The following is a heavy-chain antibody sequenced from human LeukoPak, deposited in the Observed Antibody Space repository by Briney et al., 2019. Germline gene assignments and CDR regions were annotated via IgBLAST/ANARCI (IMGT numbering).Heavy chain of an antibody. V-gene: IGHV3-48*03. CDR2: ISSSGSTI. CDR1: GFTFISYE. Sequence: PGGSLRLSSAASGFTFISYEMNWVRQAPGKGLEWVSYISSSGSTIYYADSVKGRFTISRDNAKNSLYLQMNSLRAEDTAVYYCARDGYDSSGYYYDVWYFDYWGQGTLVTVSS. CDR3: ARDGYDSSGYYYDVWYFDY. D-gene: IGHD3-22*01. J-gene: IGHJ4*02.